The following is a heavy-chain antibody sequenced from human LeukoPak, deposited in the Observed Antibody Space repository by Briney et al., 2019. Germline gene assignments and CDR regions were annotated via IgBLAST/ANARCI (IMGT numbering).Heavy chain of an antibody. CDR1: GFSVSSNY. D-gene: IGHD7-27*01. CDR2: ISDSGTTI. Sequence: GGSLRLSCAASGFSVSSNYMSWVRQAPGKGLEWVSYISDSGTTIYYADSVKGRFTISRDNAKNSLYLQMNSLRVEDTAVYYRARVTNWAQDYWGQGILVSVSS. V-gene: IGHV3-11*04. J-gene: IGHJ4*02. CDR3: ARVTNWAQDY.